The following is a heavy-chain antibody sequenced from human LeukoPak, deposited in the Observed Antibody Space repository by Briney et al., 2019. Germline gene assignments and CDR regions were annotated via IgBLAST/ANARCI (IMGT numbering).Heavy chain of an antibody. J-gene: IGHJ4*02. CDR1: GFTFSDYY. V-gene: IGHV3-74*01. CDR2: IKTDGSSP. Sequence: PGGSLRLSCAASGFTFSDYYMSWIRQAPGKGLVWVSGIKTDGSSPRYADSVKGRFTISRDNAKNSLYLQMNSLRAEDTAVYYCAEVNLVVPAAMGYFDYWGQGTLVTVSS. CDR3: AEVNLVVPAAMGYFDY. D-gene: IGHD2-2*01.